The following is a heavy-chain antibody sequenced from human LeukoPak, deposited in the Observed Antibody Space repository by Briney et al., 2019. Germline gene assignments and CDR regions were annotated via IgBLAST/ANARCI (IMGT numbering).Heavy chain of an antibody. CDR2: FDSQDGKT. CDR1: GYSLTDLP. J-gene: IGHJ6*03. Sequence: ASVKVSCKVSGYSLTDLPMHWVRQAPGKGLEWMGGFDSQDGKTSYAQKFQGRVTMTEDTSTDTAYMELSSLTSEDTPLYYCATYSTSWYRRDYYYYYMDVWGKGTTVTVSS. CDR3: ATYSTSWYRRDYYYYYMDV. D-gene: IGHD6-13*01. V-gene: IGHV1-24*01.